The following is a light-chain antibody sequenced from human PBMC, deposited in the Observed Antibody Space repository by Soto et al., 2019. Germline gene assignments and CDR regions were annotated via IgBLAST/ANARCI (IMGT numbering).Light chain of an antibody. CDR2: WAS. CDR3: QQYYGHPPT. Sequence: DIVMTQSPDSLPVSLGERATINCKSSQSLLYSSNNRNYLAWYQQKPGQTPKLLITWASTRRSGVPDRFSGSGSGTDFTLTISCLQAEDVAVYYCQQYYGHPPTFGQGTRLEIK. V-gene: IGKV4-1*01. J-gene: IGKJ5*01. CDR1: QSLLYSSNNRNY.